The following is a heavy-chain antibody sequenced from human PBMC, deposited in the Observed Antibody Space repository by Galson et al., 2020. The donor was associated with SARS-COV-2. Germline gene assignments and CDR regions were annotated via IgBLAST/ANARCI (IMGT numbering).Heavy chain of an antibody. Sequence: ETSETLYLSCTVSGYTINSRSWTWIRQLPGEGLEWIGHITDRGPTYYNPPLKSRLTISAETSKNQFSLILTSVTAADTAVYYCARRIPVAGPFDFWGQGTLVSVSS. J-gene: IGHJ4*02. CDR3: ARRIPVAGPFDF. D-gene: IGHD6-19*01. CDR1: GYTINSRS. V-gene: IGHV4-59*08. CDR2: ITDRGPT.